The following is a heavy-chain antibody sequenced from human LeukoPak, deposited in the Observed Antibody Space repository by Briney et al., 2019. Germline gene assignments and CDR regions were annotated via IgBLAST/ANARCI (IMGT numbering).Heavy chain of an antibody. J-gene: IGHJ4*02. CDR1: GGSFSGYY. CDR3: ARDITGSFDY. Sequence: SETLSLTCAVYGGSFSGYYWSWIRQPPGKGLEWIGSIYYSGSTYYNPSLKSRVTISVDTSKNQFSLKLSSVTAADTAVYYCARDITGSFDYWGQGNLVTVSS. CDR2: IYYSGST. V-gene: IGHV4-34*01. D-gene: IGHD1-14*01.